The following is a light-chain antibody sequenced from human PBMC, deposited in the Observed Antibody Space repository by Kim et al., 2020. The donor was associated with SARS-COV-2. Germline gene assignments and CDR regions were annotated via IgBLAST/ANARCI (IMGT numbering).Light chain of an antibody. CDR1: SSNIGSNY. Sequence: ELTQPPSASGTPGQRVTISCSGSSSNIGSNYVYWYQQLPGTAPKLLIYRNNQRPSGVPDRFSGSKSGTSASLAISGLRSEDEADYYCAAWDDSLRGVFGGETQLTVL. J-gene: IGLJ3*02. V-gene: IGLV1-47*01. CDR3: AAWDDSLRGV. CDR2: RNN.